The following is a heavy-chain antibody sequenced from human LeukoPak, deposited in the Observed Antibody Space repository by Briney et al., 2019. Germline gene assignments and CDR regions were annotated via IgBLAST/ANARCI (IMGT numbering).Heavy chain of an antibody. V-gene: IGHV1-2*02. D-gene: IGHD3-3*01. CDR2: INPNSGCT. CDR3: ARGPRITIFGAVGWFDP. Sequence: ASVKVSCKASGYTFTGYYMHWVRQAPGQGLEWMGWINPNSGCTNYAQKFQGRVTMTRDTSISTAYMELSGLRSDDTAVYFCARGPRITIFGAVGWFDPWGQGTLVTVSS. J-gene: IGHJ5*02. CDR1: GYTFTGYY.